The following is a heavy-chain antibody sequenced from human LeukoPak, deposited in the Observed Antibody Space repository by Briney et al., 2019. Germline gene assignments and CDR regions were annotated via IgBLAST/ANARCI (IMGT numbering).Heavy chain of an antibody. Sequence: ASVKVSCKASGYTFAGYYMRWVRQAPGQRLEWMGWINPNSGGTRYAQKFQGRVNMTRDTSISSAYMELSRLTSDDTAMYYCASSTMVSAMEAPGRWGQGTLVTVSS. D-gene: IGHD2-8*01. CDR2: INPNSGGT. CDR3: ASSTMVSAMEAPGR. V-gene: IGHV1-2*02. J-gene: IGHJ4*02. CDR1: GYTFAGYY.